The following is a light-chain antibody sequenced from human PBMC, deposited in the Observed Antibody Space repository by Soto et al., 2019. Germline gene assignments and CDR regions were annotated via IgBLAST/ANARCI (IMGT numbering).Light chain of an antibody. CDR3: LQDGSSLT. CDR2: GAA. V-gene: IGKV3-20*01. Sequence: EVVLTQSPGTLSLSPGERATLSCRASQSVTNNYLAWYRHKPGQAPRCLIYGAAIRSPGIPDRFSGSGAGTDFALTISRLEPEHVDVYYCLQDGSSLTFGQGPKLEIK. J-gene: IGKJ2*01. CDR1: QSVTNNY.